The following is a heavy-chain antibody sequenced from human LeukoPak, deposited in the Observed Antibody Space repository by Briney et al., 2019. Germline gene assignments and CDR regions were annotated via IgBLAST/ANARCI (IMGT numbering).Heavy chain of an antibody. CDR2: ISYDGSNK. V-gene: IGHV3-30*18. CDR3: AKDLYYYDSSGYYPHDAFDI. D-gene: IGHD3-22*01. J-gene: IGHJ3*02. CDR1: GFTFSSYG. Sequence: GGSLRLSCAASGFTFSSYGMHWVRQAPGKGLEWVAVISYDGSNKYYADSVKGRFTISRDNSKNTLYLQMNSLRAEDTAVYYCAKDLYYYDSSGYYPHDAFDIWGQGTMVTVSS.